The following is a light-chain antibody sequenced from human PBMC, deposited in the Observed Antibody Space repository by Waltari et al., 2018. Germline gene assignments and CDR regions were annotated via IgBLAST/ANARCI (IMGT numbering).Light chain of an antibody. CDR2: GAS. V-gene: IGKV3-20*01. CDR3: QQYGTSPRT. J-gene: IGKJ1*01. Sequence: EIVLTQSPGTLSLSPGETATLSCRASQSVSSSSLAWYQQKPGQAPRLLIYGASSRATGIPERFSGSVSGTDFTLTISRLEPEDFAGYYCQQYGTSPRTFGQGTKVEIK. CDR1: QSVSSSS.